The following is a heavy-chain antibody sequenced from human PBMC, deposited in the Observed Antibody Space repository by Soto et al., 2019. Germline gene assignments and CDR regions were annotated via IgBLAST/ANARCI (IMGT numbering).Heavy chain of an antibody. V-gene: IGHV3-33*01. J-gene: IGHJ4*02. CDR3: ARDGGYCGNGKPFAF. CDR2: VWFDGSKK. Sequence: QVQLVESGGGVVKPGRSLRLSCAASGFSFNGYGLKWVRQAPGKGLEWVAMVWFDGSKKYYADSVKGRFSISRDNSKNTMFLQMNSLRAEDTAVYYCARDGGYCGNGKPFAFWGQGTLVTVAS. CDR1: GFSFNGYG. D-gene: IGHD2-15*01.